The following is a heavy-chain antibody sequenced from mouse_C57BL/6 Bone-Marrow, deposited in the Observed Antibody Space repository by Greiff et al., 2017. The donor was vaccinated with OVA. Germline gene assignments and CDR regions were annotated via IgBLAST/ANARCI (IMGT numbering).Heavy chain of an antibody. J-gene: IGHJ1*03. Sequence: EVQLQQSGPVLVKPGASVKMSCKASGYTFTDYYMNWVKQSPGKSLEWIGVINPYNGGTSYNQTFKGKATLTVDTSSRTAYMELNSLTSEVSAVYYCARDDDYYGSSYGYVDVWGTGTTVTVSA. D-gene: IGHD1-1*01. CDR2: INPYNGGT. CDR3: ARDDDYYGSSYGYVDV. V-gene: IGHV1-19*01. CDR1: GYTFTDYY.